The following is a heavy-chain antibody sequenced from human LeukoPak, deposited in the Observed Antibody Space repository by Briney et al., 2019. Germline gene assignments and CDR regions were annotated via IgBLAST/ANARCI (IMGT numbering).Heavy chain of an antibody. D-gene: IGHD5-18*01. V-gene: IGHV4-31*03. CDR3: ASFVDTAMVVFDY. Sequence: SETLSLTCTVSGGSISSGGYYWSWIRQHPGKGLERIGYIYYSGSTYYNPSLKSRVTISVDTSKNQFSLKLSSVTAADTAVYYCASFVDTAMVVFDYWGQGTLVTVSS. J-gene: IGHJ4*02. CDR2: IYYSGST. CDR1: GGSISSGGYY.